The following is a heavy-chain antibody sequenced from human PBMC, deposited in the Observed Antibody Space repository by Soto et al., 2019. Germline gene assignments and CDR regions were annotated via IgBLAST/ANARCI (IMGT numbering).Heavy chain of an antibody. CDR1: GFFLSDYG. Sequence: QVQLVESGGGVVQPGGSLTLSCTASGFFLSDYGMHWVRQAPGKGLEWVAAISYDGSSEYYSDSVKDRFTTSRDNSKNTLYLHMNRVRVEDGAVYHCARGGGLNQLLSGSDHWGQGTLVTVSS. CDR2: ISYDGSSE. J-gene: IGHJ4*02. V-gene: IGHV3-33*01. D-gene: IGHD2-2*01. CDR3: ARGGGLNQLLSGSDH.